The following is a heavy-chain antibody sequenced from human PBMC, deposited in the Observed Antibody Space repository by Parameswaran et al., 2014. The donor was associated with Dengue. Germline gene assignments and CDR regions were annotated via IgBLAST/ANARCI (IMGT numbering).Heavy chain of an antibody. V-gene: IGHV1-8*01. CDR3: ARGRGFWSGYYTNSYYHYGMDV. D-gene: IGHD3-3*01. J-gene: IGHJ6*02. Sequence: VRQAPGQGLEWMGWMNPNSGNTGYAQKFQGRVTMTRNTSISTAYMELSSLRSEDTAVYYCARGRGFWSGYYTNSYYHYGMDVWGQGTTVTAP. CDR2: MNPNSGNT.